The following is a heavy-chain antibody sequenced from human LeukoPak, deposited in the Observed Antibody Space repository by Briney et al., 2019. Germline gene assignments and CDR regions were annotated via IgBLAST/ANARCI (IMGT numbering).Heavy chain of an antibody. D-gene: IGHD3-22*01. CDR2: IYSGGST. CDR1: GASINNYY. J-gene: IGHJ4*02. Sequence: SETLSLTCTVSGASINNYYWTWIRQPAGKGLEWIGRIYSGGSTNYSPSLKSRVTMSLDTSKNQFSLRLNSVTAADTAVYYCARGGYSRGPFDYWGQGTLVTVSS. CDR3: ARGGYSRGPFDY. V-gene: IGHV4-4*07.